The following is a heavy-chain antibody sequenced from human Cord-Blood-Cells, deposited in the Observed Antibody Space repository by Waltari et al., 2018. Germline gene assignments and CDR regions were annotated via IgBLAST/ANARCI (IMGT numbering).Heavy chain of an antibody. J-gene: IGHJ4*02. D-gene: IGHD1-1*01. Sequence: VAVISYDGSNKYYADSMKGRFTISRDNSKNTLYLQMNSLRAEDTAVYYCARDNSGTPDYWGQGTLVTVSS. V-gene: IGHV3-30-3*01. CDR3: ARDNSGTPDY. CDR2: ISYDGSNK.